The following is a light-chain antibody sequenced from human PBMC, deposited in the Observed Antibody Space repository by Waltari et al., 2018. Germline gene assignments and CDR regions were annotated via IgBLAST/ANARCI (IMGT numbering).Light chain of an antibody. J-gene: IGLJ3*02. CDR2: GNT. CDR3: QSFDSSLSASV. V-gene: IGLV1-40*01. Sequence: QSVLTQPPSMSGAPGQTVTIPCTVGNSNFGAGYDVHWYQQFPGTAPKPLIFGNTNRPSGVPGRFSGSKSGTSASLAIAGLQSEDEAVYYCQSFDSSLSASVFGGGTKLTVL. CDR1: NSNFGAGYD.